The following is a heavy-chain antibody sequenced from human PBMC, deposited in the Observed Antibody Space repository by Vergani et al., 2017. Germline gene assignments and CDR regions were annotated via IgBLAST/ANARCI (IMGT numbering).Heavy chain of an antibody. Sequence: QVQLQESGPGLVKPSETLSLTCTVSGGSVSSGSYYWSWIRQPPGKGLEWIGYIYYSGSTNYNPSLKSRVTISVDTSKNQFSLKLSSVTAADTAVYYCARKGYCSGGSCYSGSNWFDPWGQGTLVTVSS. J-gene: IGHJ5*02. CDR1: GGSVSSGSYY. CDR3: ARKGYCSGGSCYSGSNWFDP. D-gene: IGHD2-15*01. V-gene: IGHV4-61*01. CDR2: IYYSGST.